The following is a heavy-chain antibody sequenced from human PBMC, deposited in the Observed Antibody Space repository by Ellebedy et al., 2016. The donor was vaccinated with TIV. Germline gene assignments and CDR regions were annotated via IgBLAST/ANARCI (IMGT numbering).Heavy chain of an antibody. V-gene: IGHV3-23*03. J-gene: IGHJ6*02. CDR3: AKDMIFGDGRWEIDV. CDR1: AFTISGYA. Sequence: PGGSLRLSCVASAFTISGYAMRWVRQAPGQGLDWVSGIYSGGRSTTYADSVKGRFTISRDDSRSTLYPQMDSLRDEDSAVYYCAKDMIFGDGRWEIDVWGQGTTVTVSS. D-gene: IGHD4-17*01. CDR2: IYSGGRST.